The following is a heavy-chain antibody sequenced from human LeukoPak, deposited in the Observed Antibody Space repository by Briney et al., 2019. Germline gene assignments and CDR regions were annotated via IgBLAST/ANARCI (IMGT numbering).Heavy chain of an antibody. Sequence: PGGSLRLSCAASGFTFSDYYMSWIRQAPGKGLEWVSYISSSGSTIYYADSVKGRFTISRDNAKNSLYLQMNSLRAEDTAVYYCARVGGFDFSGCDPSDFDYWGQGTLVTVSS. CDR2: ISSSGSTI. CDR3: ARVGGFDFSGCDPSDFDY. J-gene: IGHJ4*02. D-gene: IGHD5-12*01. V-gene: IGHV3-11*01. CDR1: GFTFSDYY.